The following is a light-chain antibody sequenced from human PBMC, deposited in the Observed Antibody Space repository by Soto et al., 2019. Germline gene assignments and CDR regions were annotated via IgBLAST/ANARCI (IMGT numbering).Light chain of an antibody. CDR1: QSVSSNY. V-gene: IGKV3-20*01. Sequence: PGERATLSCRASQSVSSNYLAWYQQKPGQTPRRLIYRASTRATGIPDRFSASGSGTDFTLTISRLEPEDFAVYYCQQYGSSPWTFGHGTKV. CDR3: QQYGSSPWT. J-gene: IGKJ1*01. CDR2: RAS.